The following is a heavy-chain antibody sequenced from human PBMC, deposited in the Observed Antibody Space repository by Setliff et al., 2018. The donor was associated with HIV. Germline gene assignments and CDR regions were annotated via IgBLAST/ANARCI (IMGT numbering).Heavy chain of an antibody. V-gene: IGHV1-69-2*01. Sequence: GASVKVSCKASGYTFTDYYMHWVQQAPGKGLEWTGRVDPEDGETIYAEKFQGRITITADTSTDTAYLELSSLRSEDSAFYYCTTPLDSSGYFGSDYFDYWGQGALVTVSS. J-gene: IGHJ4*02. CDR2: VDPEDGET. CDR1: GYTFTDYY. CDR3: TTPLDSSGYFGSDYFDY. D-gene: IGHD3-22*01.